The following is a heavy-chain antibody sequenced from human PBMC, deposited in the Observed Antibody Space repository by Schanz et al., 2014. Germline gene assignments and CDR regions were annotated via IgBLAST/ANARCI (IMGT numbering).Heavy chain of an antibody. CDR3: AKSYDTSGYSGFDY. CDR1: GFTFSSYG. CDR2: IRFDGSDK. D-gene: IGHD3-22*01. J-gene: IGHJ4*02. Sequence: QVQLVESGGGVVQPGRSLRLSCAASGFTFSSYGMHWVRQAPGKGLEWVTFIRFDGSDKYYADSVKGRFSVSRDNSKNTLYLQMNSLRTEDTAVYFCAKSYDTSGYSGFDYWGQGTLVTVSS. V-gene: IGHV3-30*02.